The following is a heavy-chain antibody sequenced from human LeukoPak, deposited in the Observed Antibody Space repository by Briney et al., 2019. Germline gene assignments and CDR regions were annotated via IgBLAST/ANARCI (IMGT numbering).Heavy chain of an antibody. D-gene: IGHD2-15*01. CDR3: ARDGDYYYYMDV. CDR2: IRTSGDST. CDR1: GFTFSSYA. J-gene: IGHJ6*03. V-gene: IGHV3-23*01. Sequence: GGSLRLSCAASGFTFSSYAMTWVRQAPGKGLEWVSGIRTSGDSTYYAHSVKGRFTISRDNSKNTLYLQMNSLRAEGTAVYYCARDGDYYYYMDVWGKGTTVTVSS.